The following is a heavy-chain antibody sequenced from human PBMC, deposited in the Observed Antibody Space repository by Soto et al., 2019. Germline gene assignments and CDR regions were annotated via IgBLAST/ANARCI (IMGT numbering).Heavy chain of an antibody. Sequence: QVQLVQSGADVKTPGASVRVSCKASGYTFTGYYVHWVREAPGQGHEWMGWINPETGGTSYAQKFQGRVTLSRDTSTNTALLELRRLRFGAAAVYFCARGRYQVISDGMDVWGQGTTVTVSS. CDR1: GYTFTGYY. V-gene: IGHV1-2*02. D-gene: IGHD2-2*01. CDR2: INPETGGT. CDR3: ARGRYQVISDGMDV. J-gene: IGHJ6*02.